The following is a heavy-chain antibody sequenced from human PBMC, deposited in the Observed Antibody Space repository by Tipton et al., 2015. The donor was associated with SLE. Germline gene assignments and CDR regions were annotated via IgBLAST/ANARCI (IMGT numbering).Heavy chain of an antibody. D-gene: IGHD3-22*01. Sequence: SLRLSCAASGFTFSNYEVNWVRQTPGRGLEWVSFINSGTTVYYSDSVKGRFTISRDNAKNSLFLQMNSLRAEDTAVYYCAKAVLDDSSGYALPLATWGQGSLVTVSS. V-gene: IGHV3-48*03. J-gene: IGHJ5*02. CDR2: INSGTTV. CDR3: AKAVLDDSSGYALPLAT. CDR1: GFTFSNYE.